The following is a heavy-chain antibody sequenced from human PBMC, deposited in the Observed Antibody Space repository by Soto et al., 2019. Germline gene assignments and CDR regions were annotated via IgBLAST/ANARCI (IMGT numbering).Heavy chain of an antibody. CDR2: ISGSGGST. D-gene: IGHD3-22*01. J-gene: IGHJ5*02. CDR3: ANVNYYYDSSGYYP. CDR1: GFTFSSYA. Sequence: ELQLLESGGGLVQPGGSLRLSCAASGFTFSSYAMSWVRQAPGKGLEWVSAISGSGGSTYYADSVKGRFTISRDNSKNTLYLQMNSLRAEDTAVYYCANVNYYYDSSGYYPWGQGTLVTVSS. V-gene: IGHV3-23*01.